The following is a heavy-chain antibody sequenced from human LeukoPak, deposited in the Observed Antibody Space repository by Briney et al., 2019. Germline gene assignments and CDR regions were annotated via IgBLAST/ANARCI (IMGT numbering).Heavy chain of an antibody. CDR3: ARVSLGPPYYNDSSGYYYFDY. Sequence: PGGSLRLSCAASGFTVSSNYMSWVRQAPGKGLEWVSVIYSGGSTYYADSVKGRFTISRDNSKNTLYLQMNSLRAEDTAVYYCARVSLGPPYYNDSSGYYYFDYWGQGTLVTVSS. V-gene: IGHV3-66*01. CDR1: GFTVSSNY. CDR2: IYSGGST. J-gene: IGHJ4*02. D-gene: IGHD3-22*01.